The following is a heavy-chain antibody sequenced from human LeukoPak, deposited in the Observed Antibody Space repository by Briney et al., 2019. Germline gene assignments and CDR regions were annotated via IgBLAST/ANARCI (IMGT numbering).Heavy chain of an antibody. V-gene: IGHV3-43*02. CDR1: GFTFDDYA. CDR3: AKDIRSNDNWFDP. Sequence: TGGSLRLSCAASGFTFDDYAMNWVRQAPGKGLEWVSVISVDGGRTYYADSLEGRFTISRNKSKNSLYLQMNSLRTEDTALYYCAKDIRSNDNWFDPWGQGTLVTVSS. J-gene: IGHJ5*02. CDR2: ISVDGGRT. D-gene: IGHD4-17*01.